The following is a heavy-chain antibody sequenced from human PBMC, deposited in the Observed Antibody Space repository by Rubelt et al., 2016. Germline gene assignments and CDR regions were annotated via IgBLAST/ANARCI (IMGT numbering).Heavy chain of an antibody. D-gene: IGHD2-2*01. Sequence: QVQLQESGPGLVKPSETLSLTCTVSTGSISSYYWSWIRQPPGKGLEWIGYIYYSGSTNYNPSLKSRVTMSVDTSKNQFSLKLGSVTAADTAVYYWAGELPAAGAGWFDPWGQGILVTVST. J-gene: IGHJ5*02. CDR1: TGSISSYY. CDR3: AGELPAAGAGWFDP. V-gene: IGHV4-59*08. CDR2: IYYSGST.